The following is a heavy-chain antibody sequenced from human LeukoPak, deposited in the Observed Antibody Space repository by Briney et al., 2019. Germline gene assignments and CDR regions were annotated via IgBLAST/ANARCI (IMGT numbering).Heavy chain of an antibody. Sequence: GGSLRLSCAASGFTFSSYAMSWVCQAPGKGLEWVSAISGSGGSTYYADSVKGRFTISRDNSKNTLYLQMNSLRAEDTAVYYCAKTAPRIQLWLRAFYMDVWGKGTTVTVSS. CDR1: GFTFSSYA. V-gene: IGHV3-23*01. CDR3: AKTAPRIQLWLRAFYMDV. D-gene: IGHD5-18*01. J-gene: IGHJ6*03. CDR2: ISGSGGST.